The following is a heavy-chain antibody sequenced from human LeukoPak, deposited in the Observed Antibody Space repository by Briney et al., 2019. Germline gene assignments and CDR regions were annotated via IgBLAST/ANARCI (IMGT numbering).Heavy chain of an antibody. D-gene: IGHD6-13*01. CDR1: GFTFSSYG. V-gene: IGHV3-23*01. Sequence: SGGSLRLSCAASGFTFSSYGMSWVRQAPGKGLEWVSAISGSGGSTYYADSVKGRFTISRDNSKNTLYLQMNSLRAEDTAVYYCAKDSLYLAAAWYFDYWGQGTLVTVSS. J-gene: IGHJ4*02. CDR3: AKDSLYLAAAWYFDY. CDR2: ISGSGGST.